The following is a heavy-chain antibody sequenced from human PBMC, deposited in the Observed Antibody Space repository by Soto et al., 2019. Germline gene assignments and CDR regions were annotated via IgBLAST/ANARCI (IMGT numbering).Heavy chain of an antibody. D-gene: IGHD2-2*02. CDR2: IYHSGST. V-gene: IGHV4-38-2*02. Sequence: YYSACIQQTQGKGLEWIGSIYHSGSTYYNPSLKSRVTISVDTSKNQFSLKLSSVTAADTAVYYCARDFPLLGYCSSTSCYSRFDLWGQGTLVTVYS. CDR3: ARDFPLLGYCSSTSCYSRFDL. J-gene: IGHJ5*02. CDR1: YY.